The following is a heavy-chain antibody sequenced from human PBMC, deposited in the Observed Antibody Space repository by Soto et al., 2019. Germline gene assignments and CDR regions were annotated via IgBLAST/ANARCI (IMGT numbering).Heavy chain of an antibody. CDR2: IYHSGST. CDR1: GGSISSGGYS. D-gene: IGHD6-6*01. Sequence: PSETLSLTCAVSGGSISSGGYSWSWIRQPPGKGLEWIGYIYHSGSTYYNPSLKSRVTISVDRSKNQFSLKLGSVTAADTAVYYCASSYSSSYDFYYGMDVWGQGTTVTVSS. CDR3: ASSYSSSYDFYYGMDV. V-gene: IGHV4-30-2*01. J-gene: IGHJ6*02.